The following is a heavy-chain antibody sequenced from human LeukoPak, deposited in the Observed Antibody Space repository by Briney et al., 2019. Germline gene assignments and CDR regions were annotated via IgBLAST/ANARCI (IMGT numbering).Heavy chain of an antibody. CDR1: GYTFNRYG. Sequence: GASVKVSCKASGYTFNRYGISWVRQAPGQGLEWMGWISAYNGNTNYAQKLQGRVTMTTDTSTSTAYMELRSLRSDDTAVYYCARDHPYFDILTGYQSPGAFDIGGEGTMVTVSS. CDR2: ISAYNGNT. V-gene: IGHV1-18*01. D-gene: IGHD3-9*01. CDR3: ARDHPYFDILTGYQSPGAFDI. J-gene: IGHJ3*02.